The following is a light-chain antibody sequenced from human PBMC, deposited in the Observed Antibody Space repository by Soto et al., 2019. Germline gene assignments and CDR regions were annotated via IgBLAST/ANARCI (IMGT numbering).Light chain of an antibody. CDR2: GNT. CDR3: QSYDSSLSAWV. Sequence: QSVLTQPPSVSGAPGQRVTISCTGSSSNIGADYGVHWYQQLPGAAPKFLIYGNTNRPSGVPDRFSGSQSGTSGSLTITGLEAEDEADYYCQSYDSSLSAWVFGGGTKLTVL. CDR1: SSNIGADYG. J-gene: IGLJ3*02. V-gene: IGLV1-40*01.